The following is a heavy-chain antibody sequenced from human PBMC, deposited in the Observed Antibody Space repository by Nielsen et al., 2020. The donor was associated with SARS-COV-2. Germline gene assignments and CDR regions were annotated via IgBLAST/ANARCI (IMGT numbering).Heavy chain of an antibody. CDR3: ARDMSHIVVVTAIPGGFDY. CDR2: ISWNSGSI. V-gene: IGHV3-9*01. CDR1: GFTFDDYA. J-gene: IGHJ4*02. Sequence: SLKISCAASGFTFDDYAMHWVRQAPGKGLEWVSGISWNSGSIGYADSVKGRFTISRDNSKNTLYLQMNSLRAEDTAVYYCARDMSHIVVVTAIPGGFDYWGQGTLVTVSS. D-gene: IGHD2-21*02.